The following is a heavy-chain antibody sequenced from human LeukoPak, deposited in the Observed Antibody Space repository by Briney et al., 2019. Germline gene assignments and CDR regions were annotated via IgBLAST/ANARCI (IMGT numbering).Heavy chain of an antibody. V-gene: IGHV3-23*01. CDR1: GFTFSSYS. CDR3: AKEPWGIVATSYY. CDR2: ISGSGGST. J-gene: IGHJ4*02. Sequence: GGSLRLSCAASGFTFSSYSMNWVRQAPGKGLEWVSAISGSGGSTYYADSVKGRFTISRDNSKNTLYLQMNSLRAEDTAVYYCAKEPWGIVATSYYWGQGTLVTVSS. D-gene: IGHD5-12*01.